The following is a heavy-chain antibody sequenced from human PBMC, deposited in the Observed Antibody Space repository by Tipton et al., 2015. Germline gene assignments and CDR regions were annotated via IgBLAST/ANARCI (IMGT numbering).Heavy chain of an antibody. CDR3: AREKGYRGWFDP. J-gene: IGHJ5*02. CDR2: IHHGGST. Sequence: TLSLTCSVSGDSISSSNWWSWVRQPPGKGLEWIGEIHHGGSTYYNPSLKSRVNISVDTSKSQFSLRLSSVTAADTAVYFCAREKGYRGWFDPWGQGTLVTVSS. D-gene: IGHD5-12*01. CDR1: GDSISSSNW. V-gene: IGHV4-4*01.